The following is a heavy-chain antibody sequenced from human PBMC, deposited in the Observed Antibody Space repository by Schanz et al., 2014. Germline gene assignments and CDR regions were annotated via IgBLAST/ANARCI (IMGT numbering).Heavy chain of an antibody. CDR2: IWYDENNK. CDR1: GFTVSSDH. D-gene: IGHD1-1*01. CDR3: ARGTDWNLHY. Sequence: VQLVESGGGFVQPGGSLGLSCVVSGFTVSSDHMSWVRQAPGKGLEWVAVIWYDENNKYYADSVKGRFTMSRDNSKNTLYLQMNSLRAEDTAVYYCARGTDWNLHYWGQGALVTVSS. V-gene: IGHV3-33*01. J-gene: IGHJ4*02.